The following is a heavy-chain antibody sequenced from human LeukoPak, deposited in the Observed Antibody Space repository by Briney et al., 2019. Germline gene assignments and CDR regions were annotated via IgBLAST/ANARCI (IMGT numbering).Heavy chain of an antibody. D-gene: IGHD2-15*01. Sequence: SETLSFTCTVSGGSISSYYWGWIRQPPGKGLEWVGSIYYSGTTYYNPSLKSRVTISVDTSKNQFSLKLSSVTAADTAVYYCARRSGSGQYFNYWGQGTLVTVSS. CDR3: ARRSGSGQYFNY. CDR2: IYYSGTT. CDR1: GGSISSYY. J-gene: IGHJ4*02. V-gene: IGHV4-39*01.